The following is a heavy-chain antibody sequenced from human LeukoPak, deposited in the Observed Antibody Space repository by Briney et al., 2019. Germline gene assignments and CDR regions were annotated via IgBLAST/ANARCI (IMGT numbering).Heavy chain of an antibody. J-gene: IGHJ6*04. CDR2: ISSSSSYI. Sequence: GGSLRLSCAASGFTFSSYSMNWVRQAPRKGLEWVSSISSSSSYIYYADSVKGRFTISRDNAKNSLYLQMNSLRAEDTAVYYCASRLSITIFGEMDVWGKGTTVTVSS. D-gene: IGHD3-3*01. CDR1: GFTFSSYS. CDR3: ASRLSITIFGEMDV. V-gene: IGHV3-21*01.